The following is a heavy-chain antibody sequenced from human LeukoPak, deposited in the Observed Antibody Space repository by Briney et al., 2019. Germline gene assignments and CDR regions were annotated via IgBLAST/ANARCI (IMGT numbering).Heavy chain of an antibody. CDR2: IYTSGST. CDR1: GGSISSYY. J-gene: IGHJ6*03. Sequence: SETLSLTCTVSGGSISSYYWSWIRQPAGKGLEWIGRIYTSGSTNYNPSLKSRVTMSVDTSKNQFSLKLSSVTAADTAVYYCAREGRLALEPRPDYYYYYMDVWGKGTTVTVSS. CDR3: AREGRLALEPRPDYYYYYMDV. D-gene: IGHD1-14*01. V-gene: IGHV4-4*07.